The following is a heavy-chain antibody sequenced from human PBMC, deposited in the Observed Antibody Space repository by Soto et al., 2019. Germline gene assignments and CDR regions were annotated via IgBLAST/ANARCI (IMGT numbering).Heavy chain of an antibody. V-gene: IGHV6-1*01. J-gene: IGHJ6*03. D-gene: IGHD3-22*01. Sequence: PSQTLSLTCAISGDSVSSNSAAWNWIRQSPSRGLEWLGRTYYRSKWYNDYAVSVKSRITINPDTSKNQFSLQLNSVTPEDTAVYYCARMVFKIADYYYYYMDVWGKGTTVTVSS. CDR3: ARMVFKIADYYYYYMDV. CDR2: TYYRSKWYN. CDR1: GDSVSSNSAA.